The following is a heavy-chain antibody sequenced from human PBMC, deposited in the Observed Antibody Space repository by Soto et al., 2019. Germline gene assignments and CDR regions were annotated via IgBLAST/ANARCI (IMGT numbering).Heavy chain of an antibody. Sequence: GGSLRLSCVGSGFTFSNHAMSWVRQMPGKGLEWMGIIDPSDSDIRYSPSFQGQVTISADKSISTAYLQWSSLKASDTAIYYCARSFFDNFAYWGHGTLVTVSS. CDR3: ARSFFDNFAY. V-gene: IGHV5-51*01. CDR1: GFTFSNHA. D-gene: IGHD3-3*01. J-gene: IGHJ4*01. CDR2: IDPSDSDI.